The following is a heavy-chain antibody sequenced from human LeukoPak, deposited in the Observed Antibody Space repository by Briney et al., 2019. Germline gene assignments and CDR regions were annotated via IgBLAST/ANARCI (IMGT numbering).Heavy chain of an antibody. Sequence: PGGSLRLSCAASGFTFSSYGMHWVRQAPGKGLEWVAFIRDDGGNKNYADSLKGRFTVSRDNSKNTLYLQMNSLRPEDTAQYYCAKDWHAQGDPSWFDPWGQGTLVTVSS. D-gene: IGHD2-21*02. CDR3: AKDWHAQGDPSWFDP. CDR2: IRDDGGNK. J-gene: IGHJ5*02. V-gene: IGHV3-30*02. CDR1: GFTFSSYG.